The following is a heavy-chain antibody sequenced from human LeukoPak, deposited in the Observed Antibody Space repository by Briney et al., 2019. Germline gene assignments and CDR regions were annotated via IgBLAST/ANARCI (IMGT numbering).Heavy chain of an antibody. CDR3: ARDKDACFDY. CDR2: ISSSSSYI. D-gene: IGHD3-16*01. CDR1: GFTFSSYS. J-gene: IGHJ4*02. Sequence: PGGSLRLSCAASGFTFSSYSMDWVRQAPGKGLEWVSSISSSSSYIYYADSVKGRFTISRDNAKNSLYLQMNSLRAEDTAVYYCARDKDACFDYWGQGTLVTVSS. V-gene: IGHV3-21*01.